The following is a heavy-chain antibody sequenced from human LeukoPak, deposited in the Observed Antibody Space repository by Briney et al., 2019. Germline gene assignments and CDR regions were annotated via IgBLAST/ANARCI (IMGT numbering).Heavy chain of an antibody. Sequence: ASVKVSCKASGYTFTSYDINWVRQATGQGLEWMGWMNPNSGNTGYAQKFQGRVTMTRNTSISTAYMELSSLRSEDTAVYYSARGDSSGWYLDYWGQGTLVTVSS. CDR2: MNPNSGNT. CDR3: ARGDSSGWYLDY. V-gene: IGHV1-8*01. CDR1: GYTFTSYD. J-gene: IGHJ4*02. D-gene: IGHD6-19*01.